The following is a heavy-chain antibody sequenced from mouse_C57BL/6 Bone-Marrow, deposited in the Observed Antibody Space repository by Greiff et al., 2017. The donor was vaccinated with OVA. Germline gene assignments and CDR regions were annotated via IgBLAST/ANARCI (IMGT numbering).Heavy chain of an antibody. CDR1: GYTFTSYW. D-gene: IGHD2-4*01. CDR2: IDPSDSYT. CDR3: AKDDYDDDTWFAY. Sequence: QVQLKQPGAELVMPGASVKLSCKASGYTFTSYWMHWVKQRPGQGLEWIGEIDPSDSYTNYNQKFKGKSTLTVDKSSSTAYMQLSSLTSEDSAVYYCAKDDYDDDTWFAYWGQGTLVTVSA. J-gene: IGHJ3*01. V-gene: IGHV1-69*01.